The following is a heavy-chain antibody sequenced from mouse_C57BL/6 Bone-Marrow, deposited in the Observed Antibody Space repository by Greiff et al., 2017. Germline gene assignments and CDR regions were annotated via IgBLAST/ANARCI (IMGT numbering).Heavy chain of an antibody. J-gene: IGHJ4*01. CDR1: GYTFTSYG. Sequence: VKLMESGAELARPGASVKLSCKASGYTFTSYGISWVKQRTGQGLEWIGEIYPRSGSTYYNEKFKGKATLTADKSSSTAYMELRSLTSEDSAVYFCARGYYGSPYAMDYWGQGTSVTVSS. D-gene: IGHD1-1*01. V-gene: IGHV1-81*01. CDR3: ARGYYGSPYAMDY. CDR2: IYPRSGST.